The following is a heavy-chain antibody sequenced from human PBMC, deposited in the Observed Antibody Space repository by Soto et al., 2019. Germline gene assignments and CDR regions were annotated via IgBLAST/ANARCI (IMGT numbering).Heavy chain of an antibody. CDR3: ARVARDASSHFDY. J-gene: IGHJ4*02. V-gene: IGHV4-59*01. Sequence: PSETLSLTCTVSGGSISSYYWSWIRQPPGKGLEWIGYIYYSGSTNYNPSLKSRVTISVDTSKNQFSLKLSSVTAADTAVYYCARVARDASSHFDYWSQGTLVTVSS. CDR1: GGSISSYY. CDR2: IYYSGST.